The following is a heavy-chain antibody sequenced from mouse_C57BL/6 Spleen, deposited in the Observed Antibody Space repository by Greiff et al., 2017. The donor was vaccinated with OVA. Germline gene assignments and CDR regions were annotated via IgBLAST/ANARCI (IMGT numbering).Heavy chain of an antibody. CDR2: ISSGGSYT. CDR1: GFTFSSYG. V-gene: IGHV5-6*01. CDR3: ARLGNHPYYAMDY. Sequence: EVMLVESGGDLVKPGGSLKLSCAASGFTFSSYGMSWVRQTPDKRLEWVATISSGGSYTYYPDSVKGRFTISRDNAKNTLYLQMSSLKSEDTAMYYCARLGNHPYYAMDYWGQGTSVTVSS. J-gene: IGHJ4*01. D-gene: IGHD2-1*01.